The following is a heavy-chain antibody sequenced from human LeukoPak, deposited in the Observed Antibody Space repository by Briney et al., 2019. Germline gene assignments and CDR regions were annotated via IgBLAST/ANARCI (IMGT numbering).Heavy chain of an antibody. CDR3: ASSERWLQLCFDY. D-gene: IGHD5-24*01. CDR1: GFTFSSYE. Sequence: GGSLRLSCAASGFTFSSYEMNWVRQAPGKGLEWVSYISSSGSTIYYADSVKGRFTISRDDAKNSLYLQMNSLRAEDTAVYYCASSERWLQLCFDYWGQGTLVTVSS. CDR2: ISSSGSTI. J-gene: IGHJ4*02. V-gene: IGHV3-48*03.